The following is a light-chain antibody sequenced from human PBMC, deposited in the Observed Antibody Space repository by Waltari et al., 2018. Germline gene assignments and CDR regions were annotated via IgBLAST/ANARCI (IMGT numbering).Light chain of an antibody. J-gene: IGKJ4*01. CDR2: GAS. V-gene: IGKV3-20*01. CDR3: QQYGSSPLT. Sequence: EIVLTHTPGTLSLSPAERATLSCRASQSVSSSYLAWYQQKPGQAPRLLIYGASSRATGIPDRFSGSGSGTDFTLTISRLEPEDFAVYYCQQYGSSPLTFGGGTKVEIK. CDR1: QSVSSSY.